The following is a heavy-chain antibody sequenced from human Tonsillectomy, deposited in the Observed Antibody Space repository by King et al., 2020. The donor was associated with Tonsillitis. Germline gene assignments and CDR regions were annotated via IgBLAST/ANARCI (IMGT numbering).Heavy chain of an antibody. CDR2: ISGSGGST. Sequence: VQLLESGGGLVQPGGSLRLSCAASGFSFSSYAMSWVRQAPGKGLEWVSGISGSGGSTYHADSVKGRFIISRDNSKNTLYLQMNSLRAEDTAVYYCAKDSGDFWSDYSHYYFDYWGQGTLVTVSS. J-gene: IGHJ4*02. V-gene: IGHV3-23*01. CDR3: AKDSGDFWSDYSHYYFDY. D-gene: IGHD3-3*01. CDR1: GFSFSSYA.